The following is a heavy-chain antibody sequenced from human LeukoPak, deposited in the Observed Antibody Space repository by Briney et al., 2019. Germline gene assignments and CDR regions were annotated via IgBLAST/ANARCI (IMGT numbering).Heavy chain of an antibody. J-gene: IGHJ4*02. D-gene: IGHD2-2*01. V-gene: IGHV3-23*01. CDR3: AKDAVRVGSCSSTSCYSDPVDY. CDR1: GFTFSRYA. Sequence: GGSLRLSCAASGFTFSRYAMSWVRQAPGEGLEWVSALSASGGSTYYADSVKGRFTISRDNSRNTLFLQMNSLRAEDTAVYYCAKDAVRVGSCSSTSCYSDPVDYWGQGTLVTVSS. CDR2: LSASGGST.